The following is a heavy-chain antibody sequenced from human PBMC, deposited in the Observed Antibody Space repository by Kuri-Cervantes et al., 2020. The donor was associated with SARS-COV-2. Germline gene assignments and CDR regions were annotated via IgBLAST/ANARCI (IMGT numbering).Heavy chain of an antibody. D-gene: IGHD3-22*01. Sequence: SETLSLTCTVSGGSISSGGYYWSWIRQHPGKGLEWIGYIYYSGSTYYNPSLKSRVTISVNTSKNQFSLKLSSVTSADTAVYYCARVSANYYDSSGYITKALSYFDYWGQGTLVTVSS. CDR1: GGSISSGGYY. V-gene: IGHV4-61*08. CDR3: ARVSANYYDSSGYITKALSYFDY. CDR2: IYYSGST. J-gene: IGHJ4*02.